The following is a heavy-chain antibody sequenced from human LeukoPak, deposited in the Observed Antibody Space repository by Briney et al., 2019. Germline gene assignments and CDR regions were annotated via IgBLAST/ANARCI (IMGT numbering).Heavy chain of an antibody. Sequence: ASVPVSCKSSGYTHTSYGINWVRPAPGQGLEWMGWINAYKGNTHYAQKLQGRVTTNTDTSTSTAYMELRSLRSDDTAVYYCARDSGGYSYGYYYYYGMDVWGQGTTVTVSS. V-gene: IGHV1-18*01. J-gene: IGHJ6*02. CDR1: GYTHTSYG. CDR3: ARDSGGYSYGYYYYYGMDV. CDR2: INAYKGNT. D-gene: IGHD5-18*01.